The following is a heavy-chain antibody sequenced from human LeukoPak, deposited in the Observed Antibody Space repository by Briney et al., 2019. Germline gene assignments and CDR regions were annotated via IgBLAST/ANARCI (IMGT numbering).Heavy chain of an antibody. V-gene: IGHV3-23*01. J-gene: IGHJ4*02. CDR2: IGGSGDRT. Sequence: GGSLRLSCAVSGLTFSSYAMGWVRQAPGRGPEWVSTIGGSGDRTYYADSVKGRFTISRDNSKNTLYLQMNSLRAEDTALYYCAKDPVVYHGGSGWHYFDYWGQGTLVTVSS. CDR3: AKDPVVYHGGSGWHYFDY. CDR1: GLTFSSYA. D-gene: IGHD6-19*01.